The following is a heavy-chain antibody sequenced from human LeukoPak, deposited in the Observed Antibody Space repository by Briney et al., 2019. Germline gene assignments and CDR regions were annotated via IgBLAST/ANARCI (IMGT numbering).Heavy chain of an antibody. V-gene: IGHV1-2*02. CDR2: INPNSGGT. Sequence: ASVKVSCKASGGTFSSYAISWVRQAPGQGLEWMGWINPNSGGTNYAQKFQGRVTMTRDTSISTAYMELSRLRSDDTAVYYCARAQSILSSNWFDPWGQGTLVTVSS. D-gene: IGHD2-15*01. CDR3: ARAQSILSSNWFDP. CDR1: GGTFSSYA. J-gene: IGHJ5*02.